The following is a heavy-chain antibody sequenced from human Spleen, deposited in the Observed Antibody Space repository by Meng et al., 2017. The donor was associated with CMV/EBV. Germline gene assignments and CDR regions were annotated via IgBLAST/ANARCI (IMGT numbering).Heavy chain of an antibody. CDR2: ISSRSTYI. Sequence: LSLTCAASGFTFSTYTMNWVRQAPGKGLEWVSSISSRSTYIYYADSVKGRFTISRDNARSSLYLQMRSLRTEDTAVYYCARAGTNYYDSGGYFLNWFDPWGQGTLVTVSS. J-gene: IGHJ5*02. CDR1: GFTFSTYT. CDR3: ARAGTNYYDSGGYFLNWFDP. V-gene: IGHV3-21*06. D-gene: IGHD3-22*01.